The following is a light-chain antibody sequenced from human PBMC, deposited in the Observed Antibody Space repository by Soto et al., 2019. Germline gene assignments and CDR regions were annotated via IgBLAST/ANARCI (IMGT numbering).Light chain of an antibody. CDR2: RAS. Sequence: DIQMTQSPSTLSASVGDRVTLTCRTSQSIGTWLAWFQQKPGKAPKLLIYRASTLQTGVPSRFSGSGSGTEFILTISSLQPDDFATYYCQQYNSYSYRFGQGTKLEIK. CDR1: QSIGTW. CDR3: QQYNSYSYR. V-gene: IGKV1-5*03. J-gene: IGKJ2*03.